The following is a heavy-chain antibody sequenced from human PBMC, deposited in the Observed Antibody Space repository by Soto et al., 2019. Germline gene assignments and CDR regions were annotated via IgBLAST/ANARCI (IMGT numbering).Heavy chain of an antibody. J-gene: IGHJ5*02. CDR1: GDSISSGSYY. CDR3: ARSGGYSGYDHFFDP. D-gene: IGHD5-12*01. CDR2: IFYSGST. V-gene: IGHV4-39*01. Sequence: PSETLSLICTVSGDSISSGSYYWDWIRQPPGKGLEWIGNIFYSGSTLYNPSLKGRVSIDVDTSSNQFSLRLTSVTAADTAVYFCARSGGYSGYDHFFDPWGHGTLVTVSS.